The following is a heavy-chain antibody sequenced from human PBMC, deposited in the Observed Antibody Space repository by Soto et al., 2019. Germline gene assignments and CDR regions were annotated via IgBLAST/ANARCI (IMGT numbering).Heavy chain of an antibody. CDR2: VYHTGNT. V-gene: IGHV4-59*01. J-gene: IGHJ4*02. D-gene: IGHD1-20*01. Sequence: QVQLQESGPGLVKPSETLSLTCSVSGVSITNYYWTWIRHSPGKGLEWIGYVYHTGNTYYNPSLRSRFTISLDTSKNQVSLRLRSVTAADTAVYYCAREQYNWKLWGQGTLVTVSS. CDR3: AREQYNWKL. CDR1: GVSITNYY.